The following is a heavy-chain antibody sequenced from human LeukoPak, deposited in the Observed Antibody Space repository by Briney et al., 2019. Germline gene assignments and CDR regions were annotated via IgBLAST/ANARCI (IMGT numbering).Heavy chain of an antibody. CDR2: IYYSGST. D-gene: IGHD3-9*01. V-gene: IGHV4-30-4*01. Sequence: SETLSLTCTVSGGSISSGDYYWSWIRQPPGKSLEWIGYIYYSGSTYYNPSLKSRVTISVDTSKNQFSLKLSSVTAADTAVYYCARGQGYFAWLLSRYNWFDPWGQGTLVTVSS. CDR1: GGSISSGDYY. CDR3: ARGQGYFAWLLSRYNWFDP. J-gene: IGHJ5*02.